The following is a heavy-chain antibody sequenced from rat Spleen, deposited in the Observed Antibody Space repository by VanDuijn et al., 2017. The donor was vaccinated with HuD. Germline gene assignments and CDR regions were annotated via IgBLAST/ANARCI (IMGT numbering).Heavy chain of an antibody. V-gene: IGHV2-45*01. Sequence: QVQLKESGPGLVQPSQTLSLTCTVSGFSLTSYNVHWVRQPPGKGLEWMGAMWSGGSTDYNSALKSRLSISRDTSKNQVFLKMNSLQSEDTTTYYCARGGRTEGPGFFDYWGQGVMVTVSS. J-gene: IGHJ2*01. D-gene: IGHD1-11*01. CDR3: ARGGRTEGPGFFDY. CDR1: GFSLTSYN. CDR2: MWSGGST.